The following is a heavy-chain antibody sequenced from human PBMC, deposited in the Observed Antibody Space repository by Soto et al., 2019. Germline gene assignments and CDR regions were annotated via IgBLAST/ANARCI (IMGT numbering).Heavy chain of an antibody. CDR1: GFSLTSSGVG. CDR2: IYWDDDK. CDR3: TRSRGPLDY. V-gene: IGHV2-5*02. Sequence: QITLKESGPTLVKPTQTLTLTCTFSGFSLTSSGVGVGWIRQSPGKVLEHLALIYWDDDKCYSPSLKSRLTITKDISENQVVLTMTNMDPMDTGTYYCTRSRGPLDYWGQGAQVTVSS. D-gene: IGHD3-10*01. J-gene: IGHJ4*02.